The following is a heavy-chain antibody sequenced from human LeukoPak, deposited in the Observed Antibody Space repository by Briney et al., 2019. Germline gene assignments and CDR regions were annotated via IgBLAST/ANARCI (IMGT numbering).Heavy chain of an antibody. D-gene: IGHD3-9*01. Sequence: SSETLSLTCTVSGDSISSSSYYWGWIRQPPGKGLEWIGSIYYSGSTYYNPSLKSRVTISVDTSNNQFSLKLTSVTAADTAVYYCARVLTLRIDYWGQGTLVTVSS. CDR3: ARVLTLRIDY. CDR2: IYYSGST. J-gene: IGHJ4*02. CDR1: GDSISSSSYY. V-gene: IGHV4-39*07.